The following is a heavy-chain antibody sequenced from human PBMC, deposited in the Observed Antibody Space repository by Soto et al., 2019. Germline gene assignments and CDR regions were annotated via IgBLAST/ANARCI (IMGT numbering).Heavy chain of an antibody. CDR3: ARVPRSSSAESNWFDP. D-gene: IGHD6-13*01. V-gene: IGHV1-46*03. Sequence: ASVKVSCKASGYTFTSYCMHWVRQAPGQGLEWMGIINPSGGSTSYAQKFQGRVTMTRDTSTSTVYMELSSLRSEDTAVYYCARVPRSSSAESNWFDPWGQGTLVTVSS. CDR1: GYTFTSYC. CDR2: INPSGGST. J-gene: IGHJ5*02.